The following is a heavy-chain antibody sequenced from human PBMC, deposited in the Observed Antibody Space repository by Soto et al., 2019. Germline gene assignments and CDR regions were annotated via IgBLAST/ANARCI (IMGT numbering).Heavy chain of an antibody. J-gene: IGHJ6*02. V-gene: IGHV3-23*01. CDR2: IGGSGAST. Sequence: GSLRLSCVASGFTFSSYAMTWVRQAPGKGLEWVSGIGGSGASTYHADSVKGRFSISRDNSKNTLYLQMNSLRAEDTAVYYCVKDLVRSYYGAIYYGMDVWGQGTTVTVSS. CDR3: VKDLVRSYYGAIYYGMDV. D-gene: IGHD1-26*01. CDR1: GFTFSSYA.